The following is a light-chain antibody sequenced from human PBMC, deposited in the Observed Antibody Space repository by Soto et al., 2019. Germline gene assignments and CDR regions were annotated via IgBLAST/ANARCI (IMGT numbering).Light chain of an antibody. CDR3: SSYTSSSTLLYL. CDR1: SSDVGGYDF. CDR2: QVR. Sequence: QSALTQPASVSGSPGQSITISCTGTSSDVGGYDFVSWYQQHPGKAPKLVIYQVRNRPSGVSDRFSGSKSGNTASLTISGLQAEDEADYYCSSYTSSSTLLYLFGTGTKLTVL. J-gene: IGLJ1*01. V-gene: IGLV2-14*01.